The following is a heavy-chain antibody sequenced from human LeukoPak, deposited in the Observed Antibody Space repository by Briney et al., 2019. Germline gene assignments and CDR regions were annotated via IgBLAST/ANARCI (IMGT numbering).Heavy chain of an antibody. CDR3: ARGAYSKIDP. Sequence: GGSLRLSCAASGFTFSDYYMSWIRQAPGKGLEWVSYITNSVSTIYYADSVKGRFTISRDNAENSLYLQMNSLRDEDTAVYYCARGAYSKIDPWGQGTLVTVSS. CDR2: ITNSVSTI. V-gene: IGHV3-11*04. D-gene: IGHD4-11*01. J-gene: IGHJ5*02. CDR1: GFTFSDYY.